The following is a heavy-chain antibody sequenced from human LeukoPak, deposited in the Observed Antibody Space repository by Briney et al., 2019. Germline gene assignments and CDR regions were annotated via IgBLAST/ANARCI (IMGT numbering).Heavy chain of an antibody. CDR2: ISPNSGGT. CDR1: GYTFTGYY. CDR3: ARSKGDSLDY. Sequence: ASVKVSCKSSGYTFTGYYMHWVRQAPGQGLEWMGWISPNSGGTNYEQKFQGRVTMTRDTSISTAYMELSRLRSDDTAVYYCARSKGDSLDYWGQGTLVTVSS. D-gene: IGHD2-21*02. V-gene: IGHV1-2*02. J-gene: IGHJ4*02.